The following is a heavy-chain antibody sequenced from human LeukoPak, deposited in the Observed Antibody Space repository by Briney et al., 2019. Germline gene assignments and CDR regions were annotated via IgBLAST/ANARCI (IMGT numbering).Heavy chain of an antibody. J-gene: IGHJ4*02. Sequence: QPGGSLRLSCGASGFTFSSYEMNWVRQAPGKGREWGSYISSSGTTIYYADAVKGRFTISRDNAKNSLYLQMNSLRAEDTAVYYCARRWGDSSSPLDSWGQGTLVTVSS. V-gene: IGHV3-48*03. CDR3: ARRWGDSSSPLDS. CDR2: ISSSGTTI. CDR1: GFTFSSYE. D-gene: IGHD3-22*01.